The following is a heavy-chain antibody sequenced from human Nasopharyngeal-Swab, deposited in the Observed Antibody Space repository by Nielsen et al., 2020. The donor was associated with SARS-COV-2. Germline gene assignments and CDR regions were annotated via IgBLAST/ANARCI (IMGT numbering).Heavy chain of an antibody. J-gene: IGHJ3*02. Sequence: SLNIPCTASGFTFGDYATSWVRQAPGKGLEWVGFIRRKASGGTTEYAASVKGSFTISRDDSKSIAYLQMNSLKTEDTPVYYCMSEAVAGTGDAFDIWGQGTMVTVSS. CDR1: GFTFGDYA. CDR2: IRRKASGGTT. D-gene: IGHD6-19*01. CDR3: MSEAVAGTGDAFDI. V-gene: IGHV3-49*04.